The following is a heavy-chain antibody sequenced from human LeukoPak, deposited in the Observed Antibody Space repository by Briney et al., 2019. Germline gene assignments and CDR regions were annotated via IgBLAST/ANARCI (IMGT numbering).Heavy chain of an antibody. CDR2: IIPIFGTA. D-gene: IGHD6-6*01. CDR3: AIESSGPYYFDY. CDR1: GGTFSSYA. V-gene: IGHV1-69*13. J-gene: IGHJ4*02. Sequence: SVKVSCKASGGTFSSYAISWVRQAPGQGLKWMGGIIPIFGTANYAQKFQGRVTITADESTSTAYMELSSLRSEDTAVYYCAIESSGPYYFDYWGQGTLVTVSS.